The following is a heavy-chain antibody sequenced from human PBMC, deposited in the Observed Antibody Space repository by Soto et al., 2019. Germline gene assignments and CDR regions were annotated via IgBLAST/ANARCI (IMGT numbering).Heavy chain of an antibody. V-gene: IGHV1-8*01. CDR2: MNPNSGNT. CDR1: GYTFTSYD. D-gene: IGHD2-15*01. Sequence: GASVKVSCKASGYTFTSYDINWVRQATGQGLEWMGWMNPNSGNTGYAQKFQGRVTMTRNTSISTAYMELSSLRSEDTAVYYCARDCSGGSCYSGYAFDIWGQGTMVTVSS. J-gene: IGHJ3*02. CDR3: ARDCSGGSCYSGYAFDI.